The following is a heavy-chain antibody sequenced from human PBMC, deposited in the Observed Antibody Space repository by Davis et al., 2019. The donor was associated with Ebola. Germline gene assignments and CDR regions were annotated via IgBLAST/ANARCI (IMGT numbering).Heavy chain of an antibody. V-gene: IGHV3-7*01. Sequence: GESLKISCAASGFTFSSYWMSWVRQAPGKGLEWVANIKQDGSEKYYVDSVKGRFTTSRDNAKNSLYLQMNSLRAEDTAVYYCARVLDYDFWSGPFDYWGQGTLVTVSS. CDR2: IKQDGSEK. CDR1: GFTFSSYW. CDR3: ARVLDYDFWSGPFDY. D-gene: IGHD3-3*01. J-gene: IGHJ4*02.